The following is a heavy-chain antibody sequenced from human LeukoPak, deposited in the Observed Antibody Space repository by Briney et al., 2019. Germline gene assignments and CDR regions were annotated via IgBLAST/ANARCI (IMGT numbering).Heavy chain of an antibody. J-gene: IGHJ4*02. CDR3: IHYGSGSHSTDY. CDR2: IRNKANSYAT. V-gene: IGHV3-73*01. Sequence: PGGSLRLSCAASGFTFSGSAMHWVRQASGKGLEWVGRIRNKANSYATAYAASVKGRLTISRDDSKSTTYLQMNSLKTEDTAVYFCIHYGSGSHSTDYWGPGTLVTVSS. CDR1: GFTFSGSA. D-gene: IGHD3-10*01.